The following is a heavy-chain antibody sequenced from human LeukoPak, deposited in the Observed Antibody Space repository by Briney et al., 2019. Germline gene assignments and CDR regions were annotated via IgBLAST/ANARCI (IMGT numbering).Heavy chain of an antibody. V-gene: IGHV3-30*18. CDR1: GFSFSSYG. J-gene: IGHJ1*01. CDR3: AKQQEQWLDGGYLQH. D-gene: IGHD6-19*01. Sequence: GGSLRLSCAVSGFSFSSYGMHWVRQAPGKGLEWVAVISYDGSNKYYADSVKGRFTISRDNSKNTLYLQMNSLRAEDTAVYYCAKQQEQWLDGGYLQHWGQGTRVTVSS. CDR2: ISYDGSNK.